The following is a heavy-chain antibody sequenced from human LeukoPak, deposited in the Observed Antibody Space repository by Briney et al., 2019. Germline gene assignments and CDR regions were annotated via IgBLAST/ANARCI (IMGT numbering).Heavy chain of an antibody. D-gene: IGHD1-1*01. CDR1: VGSISSSSYY. J-gene: IGHJ4*02. CDR2: IYYSGST. Sequence: SETLSLTCTVSVGSISSSSYYWGWIRQPPGEGLEWIGSIYYSGSTNYNPSLKSRVTISVDTSKNQFSLKLSSVTAADTAVYYCARVKSGWNDYWGQGTLVTVSS. CDR3: ARVKSGWNDY. V-gene: IGHV4-39*07.